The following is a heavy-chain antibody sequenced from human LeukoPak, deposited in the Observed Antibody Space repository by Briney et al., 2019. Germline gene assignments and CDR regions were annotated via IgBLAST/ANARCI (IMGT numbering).Heavy chain of an antibody. CDR2: ISAYNGNT. CDR3: ARVPHYYDSSGYYYYYGMDV. D-gene: IGHD3-22*01. V-gene: IGHV1-18*01. J-gene: IGHJ6*02. CDR1: GYTFTSYG. Sequence: ASVKVSCKAFGYTFTSYGISWVRQAPGQGLEWMGWISAYNGNTNYAQKLQGRVTMTTDTSTSTAYMELRSLRSDDTAVYYCARVPHYYDSSGYYYYYGMDVWGQGTTVTVSS.